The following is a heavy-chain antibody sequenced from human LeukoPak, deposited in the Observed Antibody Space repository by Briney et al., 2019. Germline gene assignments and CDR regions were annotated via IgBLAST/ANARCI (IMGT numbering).Heavy chain of an antibody. CDR2: MNPNSGNT. Sequence: ASVKVSCKASGYSFTSYDINWVRQATGQGLEWMGWMNPNSGNTGYAQKFQGRVTMTRNTSISTAYMELSSLRSEDTAVYYCAIRYGSGEKYYYYYYMDVWGKGTTVTVSS. CDR3: AIRYGSGEKYYYYYYMDV. J-gene: IGHJ6*03. V-gene: IGHV1-8*01. D-gene: IGHD3-10*01. CDR1: GYSFTSYD.